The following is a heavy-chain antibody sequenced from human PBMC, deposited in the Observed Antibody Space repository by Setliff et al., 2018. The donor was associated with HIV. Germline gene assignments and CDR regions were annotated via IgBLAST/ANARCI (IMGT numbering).Heavy chain of an antibody. V-gene: IGHV4-34*01. J-gene: IGHJ4*02. CDR3: ARGRGWYGY. CDR1: GGSFSAYY. CDR2: INYSGGT. D-gene: IGHD6-19*01. Sequence: ASETLSLTCAVYGGSFSAYYWSWIRQPPGKGLEWIGEINYSGGTNYIPSLKSRVTISVDTSKNQFSLKLSSVSAADTAVYYCARGRGWYGYWGQGTVVTVSS.